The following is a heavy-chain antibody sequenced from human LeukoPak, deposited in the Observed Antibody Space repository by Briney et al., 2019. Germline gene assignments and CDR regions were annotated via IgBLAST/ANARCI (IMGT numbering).Heavy chain of an antibody. D-gene: IGHD6-13*01. CDR3: AREGSRLAAAGTFDY. CDR1: GFTFSSYS. CDR2: ISSSSSYI. J-gene: IGHJ4*02. V-gene: IGHV3-21*01. Sequence: GGSLRLSCAASGFTFSSYSMNWVRQAPGKGLEWVSSISSSSSYIYYADSVKGRFTISRDNAKNSLYLQMNSLRAEDTAVYYCAREGSRLAAAGTFDYWGQGTLVTVSS.